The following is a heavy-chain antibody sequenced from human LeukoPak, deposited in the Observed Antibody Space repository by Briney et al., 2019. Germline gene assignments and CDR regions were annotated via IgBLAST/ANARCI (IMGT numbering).Heavy chain of an antibody. V-gene: IGHV1-24*01. J-gene: IGHJ5*02. CDR3: ATGPYYDFWSGTRWFDP. CDR2: FDPEDGET. Sequence: GASVKVSCKVSGYTLTELSMHWVRQAPGKGLEWMGGFDPEDGETIYAQKFQGRVTMTEDTSTDTAYMELSSLRSEDTAVYYCATGPYYDFWSGTRWFDPWGQGTLVTVSS. D-gene: IGHD3-3*01. CDR1: GYTLTELS.